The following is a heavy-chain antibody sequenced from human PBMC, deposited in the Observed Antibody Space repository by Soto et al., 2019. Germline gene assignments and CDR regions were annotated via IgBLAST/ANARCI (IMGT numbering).Heavy chain of an antibody. D-gene: IGHD3-16*01. CDR1: GSTFSSYG. Sequence: QVHLVESGGGVVQPGMSLRLSCAVSGSTFSSYGIHWVRQAPGKGLEWLAVTWYDGSNKFYADSEKGRFTMSRDNSKNTQYLQMNSLSAEDTAVYYCARGSGLRFNRLDPWGQGTLVTVSS. CDR2: TWYDGSNK. CDR3: ARGSGLRFNRLDP. V-gene: IGHV3-33*03. J-gene: IGHJ5*02.